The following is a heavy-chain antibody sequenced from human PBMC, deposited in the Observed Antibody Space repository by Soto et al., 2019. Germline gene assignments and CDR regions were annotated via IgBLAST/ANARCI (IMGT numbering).Heavy chain of an antibody. CDR3: ARTTIVVSRNAYPTDY. V-gene: IGHV1-18*04. CDR2: ISAYNGNT. J-gene: IGHJ4*02. D-gene: IGHD3-22*01. CDR1: GYTFTSYG. Sequence: QVPLVQSGAEVKKPGASVKVSCKASGYTFTSYGISWVRQAPGQGLEWMGWISAYNGNTNYAQKLQGRVTMTTDTSTSTAYMELRSLRSDDTAVYYCARTTIVVSRNAYPTDYWGQGTLVTVSS.